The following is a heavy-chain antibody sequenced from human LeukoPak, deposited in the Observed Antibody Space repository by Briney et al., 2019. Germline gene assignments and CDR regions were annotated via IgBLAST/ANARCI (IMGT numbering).Heavy chain of an antibody. D-gene: IGHD6-19*01. J-gene: IGHJ4*02. CDR3: ARVERSGWFGD. CDR1: GGTLSSYA. CDR2: IIPILGIA. Sequence: ASVKVSCKASGGTLSSYAISWVRQAPGQGLEWMGRIIPILGIANYAQKLQGRVTMTAETPTSTAYMELRSLRSDDTAVYYCARVERSGWFGDWGRGTLVTVSS. V-gene: IGHV1-69*04.